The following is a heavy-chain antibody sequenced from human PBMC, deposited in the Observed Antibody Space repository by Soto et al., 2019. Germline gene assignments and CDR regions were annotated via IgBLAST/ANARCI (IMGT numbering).Heavy chain of an antibody. V-gene: IGHV3-23*01. D-gene: IGHD3-16*01. J-gene: IGHJ3*02. CDR1: GFTFNTYA. CDR3: ATFTFGRHFDT. Sequence: GGSLRLSCAASGFTFNTYAMSWVRQAPGQGLEWVSAISGSGFSTYYADSVKGRFSISSDSSKNTLFLQMNSLRADGTAVYFCATFTFGRHFDTWGQGTMVTVSS. CDR2: ISGSGFST.